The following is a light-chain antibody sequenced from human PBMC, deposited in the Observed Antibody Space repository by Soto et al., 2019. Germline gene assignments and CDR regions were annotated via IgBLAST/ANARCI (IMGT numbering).Light chain of an antibody. CDR3: LLPYSDAWV. V-gene: IGLV7-46*01. J-gene: IGLJ3*02. CDR2: DTN. CDR1: TVAVTSGHY. Sequence: QAVVTQETSMSVSPGGTVTLTCGSSTVAVTSGHYPYWFQQKPGQAPRTLIYDTNNKQSWTPARFSGSLLGGKAALTLSGAQPEDEADYYCLLPYSDAWVFGVGTKLTVL.